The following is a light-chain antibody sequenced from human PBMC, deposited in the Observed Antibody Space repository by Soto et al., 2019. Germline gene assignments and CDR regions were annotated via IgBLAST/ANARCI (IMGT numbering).Light chain of an antibody. V-gene: IGLV4-69*01. CDR1: SGHSSYA. J-gene: IGLJ2*01. Sequence: QLVLTQSPSASASLGASVKLTCTLSSGHSSYAIAWHQQQPEKGPRYLMKLNSDGRHSKGDGIPDRFSGSSSGAERYLTISSLQSDDEADYYCQTGGTGLLFGGGTKLTVL. CDR2: LNSDGRH. CDR3: QTGGTGLL.